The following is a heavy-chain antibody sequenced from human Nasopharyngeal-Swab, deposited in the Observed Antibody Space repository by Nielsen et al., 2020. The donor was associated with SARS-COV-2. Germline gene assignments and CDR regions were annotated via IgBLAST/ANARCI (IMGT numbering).Heavy chain of an antibody. CDR2: ISSSSSYT. Sequence: SCAASVFTFIDYYMSWIRQAPGKGLDCVSYISSSSSYTNYADSVKGRFTISRDNAKNSLYLQMNSLRAEDTAVYYCARDRGGGWFGDAGFDPWGQGTLVTVSS. CDR1: VFTFIDYY. CDR3: ARDRGGGWFGDAGFDP. V-gene: IGHV3-11*06. D-gene: IGHD3-3*01. J-gene: IGHJ5*02.